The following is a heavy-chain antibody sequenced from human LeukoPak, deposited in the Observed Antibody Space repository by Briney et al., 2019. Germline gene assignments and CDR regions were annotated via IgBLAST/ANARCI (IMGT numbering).Heavy chain of an antibody. CDR2: IDPSDSYT. CDR1: GYSFTSYW. Sequence: GESLKISCKGSGYSFTSYWISWVRQIPGKGLEWMGRIDPSDSYTNYSPSFQGHATISADKSISTAYLQWSSLKASDTAMYYCASLGDSSSSDYWGQGTLVTVSS. CDR3: ASLGDSSSSDY. D-gene: IGHD6-13*01. J-gene: IGHJ4*02. V-gene: IGHV5-10-1*01.